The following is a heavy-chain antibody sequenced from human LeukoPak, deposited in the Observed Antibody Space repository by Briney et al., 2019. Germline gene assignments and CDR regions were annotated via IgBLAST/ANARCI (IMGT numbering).Heavy chain of an antibody. J-gene: IGHJ4*02. V-gene: IGHV3-53*01. CDR2: IYSGGST. CDR3: ARSGGYYMITRFDY. Sequence: GGSLRLSCAASGFTVSSNYMSWVRQAPGKGLEWVSVIYSGGSTYYADSVKGRFTISRDNSKNTLYLQMNSLRAEDTAVYYCARSGGYYMITRFDYWGQGTLVTVSS. D-gene: IGHD3-16*01. CDR1: GFTVSSNY.